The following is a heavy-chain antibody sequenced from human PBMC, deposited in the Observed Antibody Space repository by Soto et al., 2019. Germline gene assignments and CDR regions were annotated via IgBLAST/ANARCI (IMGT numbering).Heavy chain of an antibody. CDR1: GYTFTSYG. D-gene: IGHD3-22*01. Sequence: QVQLVQSGAEVKKPGAAVKVSCKASGYTFTSYGISWVRQAPGQGLEWMGWISAYNGNTNYAQKLQGRVTMTTDTPTSTAYMELRSLRSDDTAVYYCARDGYNYDSSGYPAPPVNYWGQGTLVTVSS. V-gene: IGHV1-18*01. CDR2: ISAYNGNT. J-gene: IGHJ4*02. CDR3: ARDGYNYDSSGYPAPPVNY.